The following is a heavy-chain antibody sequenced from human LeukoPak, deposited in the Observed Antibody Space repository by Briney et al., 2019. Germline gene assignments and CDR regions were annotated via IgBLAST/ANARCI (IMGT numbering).Heavy chain of an antibody. V-gene: IGHV3-11*01. CDR2: ISSSGSTI. CDR3: AREGTPGIDY. J-gene: IGHJ4*02. Sequence: LSLTCAVYGGSFSDYYMSWIRQAPGKGLEWVSYISSSGSTIYYADSVKGRFTISRDNAKNSLYLQMNSLRAEDTAVYYCAREGTPGIDYWGQGTLVTVSS. CDR1: GGSFSDYY. D-gene: IGHD3-10*01.